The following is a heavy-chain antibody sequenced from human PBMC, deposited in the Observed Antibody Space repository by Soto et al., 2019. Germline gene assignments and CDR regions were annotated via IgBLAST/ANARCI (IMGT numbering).Heavy chain of an antibody. Sequence: SSATLSLTCAVYGGSFSGYYWSWIRQPPGKGLEWIGEINHSGSTNYNPSLKSRVTISVDTSKNQFSLKLSSVTAADTAVYYCARGQYYYGSGSWFDPWGQGTLVTVS. CDR3: ARGQYYYGSGSWFDP. V-gene: IGHV4-34*01. CDR2: INHSGST. J-gene: IGHJ5*02. D-gene: IGHD3-10*01. CDR1: GGSFSGYY.